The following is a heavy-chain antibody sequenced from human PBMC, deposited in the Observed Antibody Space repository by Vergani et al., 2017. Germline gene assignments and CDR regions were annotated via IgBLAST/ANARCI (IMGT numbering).Heavy chain of an antibody. V-gene: IGHV1-2*02. J-gene: IGHJ4*02. Sequence: QVQLVQSGAEVKKPGASVKVSCKASGYTFTGYYMHWVRQAPGQGLEGMGWINPNSGGTNYAQKLQGRVTMTRDTSISTAYMELSRLRSDDTAVYYCARTGGYSSTPYDYWGQGTLVTGSS. CDR1: GYTFTGYY. CDR2: INPNSGGT. D-gene: IGHD6-19*01. CDR3: ARTGGYSSTPYDY.